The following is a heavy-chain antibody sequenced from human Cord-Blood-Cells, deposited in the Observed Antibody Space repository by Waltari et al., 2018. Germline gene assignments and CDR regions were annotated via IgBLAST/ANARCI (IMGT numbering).Heavy chain of an antibody. CDR1: VGSISSSSYY. V-gene: IGHV4-39*01. CDR2: IYYSGST. J-gene: IGHJ4*02. D-gene: IGHD6-13*01. CDR3: ARQRGSSWYY. Sequence: QLQLQESGPGLVKPSETLSLTCTVSVGSISSSSYYWGWIRQPPGKGLEWIGSIYYSGSTYYNPSLKSRVTISVDTSKNQFSLKLSSVTAADTAVYYCARQRGSSWYYWGQGTLVTVSS.